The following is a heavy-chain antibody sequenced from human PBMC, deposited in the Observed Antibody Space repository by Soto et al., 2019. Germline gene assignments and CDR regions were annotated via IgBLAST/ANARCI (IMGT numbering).Heavy chain of an antibody. V-gene: IGHV3-21*06. CDR3: ARESEDLTSNFDY. CDR2: ISSTTNYI. Sequence: WGSLILSCAASGFTFSYYAMNWVRQAPGKGLEWVSSISSTTNYIYYGDSMKGRFTISRDNAKNSLYLEMNSLRAEDTAVYYCARESEDLTSNFDYWGQGTLVTVSS. J-gene: IGHJ4*02. CDR1: GFTFSYYA.